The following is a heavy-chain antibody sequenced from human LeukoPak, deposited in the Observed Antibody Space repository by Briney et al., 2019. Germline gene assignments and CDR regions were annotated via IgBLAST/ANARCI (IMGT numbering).Heavy chain of an antibody. CDR3: ARGGDGYNLNWFDP. CDR1: GGSISSYY. D-gene: IGHD5-24*01. Sequence: SETLSLTCTVPGGSISSYYWSWIRQPPGKGLEPIGYIYYSGSTNYNPSLKSRVTISVDTSKNQFSLKLSSVTAADTAVYYCARGGDGYNLNWFDPWGQGTLVSVSS. J-gene: IGHJ5*02. CDR2: IYYSGST. V-gene: IGHV4-59*01.